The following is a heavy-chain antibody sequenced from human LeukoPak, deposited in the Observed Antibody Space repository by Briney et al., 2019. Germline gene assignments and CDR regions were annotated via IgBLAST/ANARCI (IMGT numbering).Heavy chain of an antibody. CDR3: ARGGYSYGFYYYYYMDV. D-gene: IGHD5-18*01. CDR2: IIPIFGTA. V-gene: IGHV1-69*05. Sequence: SVKVSCKASGGTFSSYAISWVRQAPGQGLEWMGGIIPIFGTANYAQKFQGRVAITTDESTSTAYMELSSLRSEDTAVYYCARGGYSYGFYYYYYMDVWGKGTTVTVSS. CDR1: GGTFSSYA. J-gene: IGHJ6*03.